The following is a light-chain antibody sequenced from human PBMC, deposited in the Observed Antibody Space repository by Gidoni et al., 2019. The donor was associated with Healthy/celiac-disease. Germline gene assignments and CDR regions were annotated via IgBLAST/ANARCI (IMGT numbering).Light chain of an antibody. CDR3: QSYDSSNQVV. V-gene: IGLV6-57*02. CDR1: SGSIASNY. J-gene: IGLJ2*01. Sequence: NFILTQPHSVSASPGKTVTISCTGSSGSIASNYVQWYQQRPGSAPTTVIYEDNQRPSGVPDRFSGSIDSSSNSASLTIAGLKTEDEADYYCQSYDSSNQVVFGGGTKLTVL. CDR2: EDN.